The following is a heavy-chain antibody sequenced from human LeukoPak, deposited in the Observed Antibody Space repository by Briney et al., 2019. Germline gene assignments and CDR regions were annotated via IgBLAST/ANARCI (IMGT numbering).Heavy chain of an antibody. D-gene: IGHD2-21*02. CDR2: ISYSGST. J-gene: IGHJ6*03. Sequence: PSETLSLTCVVDGGYFSGFYWTWIRQAPGKGLEWIGEISYSGSTKYNPSLKSRVTIEVDTSKKQISLNLSSVTAADTAVSYCANGKAGNYQSVTDEYYYYMDVWGKGTTVIVSS. CDR3: ANGKAGNYQSVTDEYYYYMDV. V-gene: IGHV4-34*01. CDR1: GGYFSGFY.